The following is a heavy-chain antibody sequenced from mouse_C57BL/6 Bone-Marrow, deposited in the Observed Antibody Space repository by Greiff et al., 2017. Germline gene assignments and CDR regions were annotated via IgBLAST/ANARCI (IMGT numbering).Heavy chain of an antibody. CDR1: GYTFTSYW. D-gene: IGHD1-1*01. J-gene: IGHJ2*01. CDR3: ARSVLRSYYFDY. Sequence: VQLQQSGTELVKPGASVKLSCKASGYTFTSYWMHWVKQRPGQGLEWIGNINPSNGGTNYNEKFKSKATLTVDKSSSTAYMQLSSLTSEDSAVYYCARSVLRSYYFDYWGQGTTLTVSS. V-gene: IGHV1-53*01. CDR2: INPSNGGT.